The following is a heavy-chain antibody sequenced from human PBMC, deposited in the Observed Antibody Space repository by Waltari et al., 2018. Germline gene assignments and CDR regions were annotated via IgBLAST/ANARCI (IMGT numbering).Heavy chain of an antibody. CDR2: VDPEDGET. J-gene: IGHJ4*02. CDR1: GYTFTDYY. D-gene: IGHD6-13*01. V-gene: IGHV1-69-2*01. CDR3: AIFRIAAAGHFDY. Sequence: EVQLVQSGAEVKKPGATVKISCKASGYTFTDYYMHWVQQAPGKGLEWMGRVDPEDGETRYAEKFQGRVTITADTSTDTAYMELSSLRSEDTAVYYCAIFRIAAAGHFDYWGQGTLVTVSS.